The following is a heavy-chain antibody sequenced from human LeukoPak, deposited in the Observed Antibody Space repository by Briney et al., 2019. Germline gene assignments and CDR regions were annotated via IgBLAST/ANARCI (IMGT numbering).Heavy chain of an antibody. CDR2: IYYSGST. CDR1: GGSIRSYY. J-gene: IGHJ6*02. CDR3: AGDPSMGV. V-gene: IGHV4-59*01. Sequence: SETLSLTCTVSGGSIRSYYWSWIRQPPGKGLEWIANIYYSGSTNYNPSLKSRAIISLDTSKNQFSLKLSSVTAADAAVYYCAGDPSMGVWGRGTTVTVSS.